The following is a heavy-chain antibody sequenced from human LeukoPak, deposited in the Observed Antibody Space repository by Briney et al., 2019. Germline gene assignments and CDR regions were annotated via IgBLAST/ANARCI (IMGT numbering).Heavy chain of an antibody. D-gene: IGHD1-26*01. J-gene: IGHJ6*02. Sequence: SETLSLTCTVSGGSISSYYWTWIRQPPGKGLEWIGYIYYSGSTNYNPSLKSRVTISIDTSRNQFSLKLTSVTAADTAVYYCARDWGAMAGYAFGVWGQGTTVTVSS. V-gene: IGHV4-59*01. CDR1: GGSISSYY. CDR3: ARDWGAMAGYAFGV. CDR2: IYYSGST.